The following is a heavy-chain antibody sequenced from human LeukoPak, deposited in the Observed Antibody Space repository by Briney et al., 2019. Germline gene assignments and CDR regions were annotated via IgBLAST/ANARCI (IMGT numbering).Heavy chain of an antibody. Sequence: GGSLRLSCAASGFTFDDYGMSWVRQAPGKGLEWVSAISGSGGSTYYADSVKGRFTISRDNSKNTLYLQMNSLRAEDTAVYYCAKDPPKGLTRYYYYYMDVWGKGTTVTVSS. CDR3: AKDPPKGLTRYYYYYMDV. CDR2: ISGSGGST. V-gene: IGHV3-23*01. J-gene: IGHJ6*03. D-gene: IGHD3/OR15-3a*01. CDR1: GFTFDDYG.